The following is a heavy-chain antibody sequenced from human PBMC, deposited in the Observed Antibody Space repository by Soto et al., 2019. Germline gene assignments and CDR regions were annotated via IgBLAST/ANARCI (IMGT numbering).Heavy chain of an antibody. D-gene: IGHD3-22*01. V-gene: IGHV1-69*10. CDR1: GYTFTSYG. CDR2: IIPILGIA. Sequence: ASVKVACKASGYTFTSYGIGGVRQATGQGLEWMGWIIPILGIANYAQKFQGRVTITADKSTSTAYMELSSLRSEDTAVYYCARAHHYDSSGHDAFDIWGQGTMVTVSS. J-gene: IGHJ3*02. CDR3: ARAHHYDSSGHDAFDI.